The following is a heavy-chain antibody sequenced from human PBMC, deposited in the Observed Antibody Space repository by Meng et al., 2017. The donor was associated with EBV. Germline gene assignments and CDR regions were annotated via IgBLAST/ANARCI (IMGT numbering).Heavy chain of an antibody. CDR3: ASESGRGFTPDF. D-gene: IGHD3-10*01. CDR1: GGPFRSDA. V-gene: IGHV1-69*01. CDR2: LIPMSGAP. Sequence: GPEWKRPGASVKISCKTAGGPFRSDAVSWVRQGPGQGLEWLGGLIPMSGAPHYAQKFQDRVTITADEYTRTHYMELSSLRSDDTAMYYCASESGRGFTPDFWGQGTLVTVSS. J-gene: IGHJ4*02.